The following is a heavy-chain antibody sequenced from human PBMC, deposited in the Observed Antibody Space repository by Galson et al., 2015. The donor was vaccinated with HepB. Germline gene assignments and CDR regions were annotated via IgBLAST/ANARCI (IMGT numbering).Heavy chain of an antibody. CDR2: ISSSSSYI. J-gene: IGHJ4*02. CDR3: ARDYYDSSGSNY. V-gene: IGHV3-21*01. D-gene: IGHD3-22*01. CDR1: GFTFSSYS. Sequence: SLRLSCAASGFTFSSYSMNWVRQAPGKGLEWVSSISSSSSYIYYANSVKGRFTISRDNAKNSLYLQMNSLRAEDTAVYYCARDYYDSSGSNYWGQGTLVTVSS.